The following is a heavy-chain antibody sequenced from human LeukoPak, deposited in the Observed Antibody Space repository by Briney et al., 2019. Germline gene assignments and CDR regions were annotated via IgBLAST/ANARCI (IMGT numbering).Heavy chain of an antibody. Sequence: RSLRLSCAASGFTFSSYAMHWVRQAPGKGLEWVAVISYDGSNKYYADSVKGRFTISRDNSKNTLYLQMNSLRAEDTAVYYCARYFHDYVWGSYRYFDYWGQGTLVTVSS. CDR1: GFTFSSYA. CDR3: ARYFHDYVWGSYRYFDY. D-gene: IGHD3-16*02. J-gene: IGHJ4*02. CDR2: ISYDGSNK. V-gene: IGHV3-30-3*01.